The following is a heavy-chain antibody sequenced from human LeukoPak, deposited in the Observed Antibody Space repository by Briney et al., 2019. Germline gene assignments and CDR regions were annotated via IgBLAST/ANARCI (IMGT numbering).Heavy chain of an antibody. Sequence: ASVKVSCKASGYTFTSYGISWVRQAPGQGLEWMGWISAYNGNTNYAQKLQGRVAMITDTSTSTAYMELRSLRSDDTAVYYCARDEGDYDFWSGSGPVRYFDYWGQGTLVTVSS. D-gene: IGHD3-3*01. CDR1: GYTFTSYG. V-gene: IGHV1-18*01. CDR3: ARDEGDYDFWSGSGPVRYFDY. CDR2: ISAYNGNT. J-gene: IGHJ4*02.